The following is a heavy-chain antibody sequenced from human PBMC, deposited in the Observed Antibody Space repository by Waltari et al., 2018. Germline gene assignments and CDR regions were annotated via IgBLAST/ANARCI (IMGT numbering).Heavy chain of an antibody. D-gene: IGHD3-3*01. CDR3: ASQYFWSGYLGY. Sequence: QVQLQQWGAGLLKPSETLSLTCAVYGGSFSGYYWIWIRQPPGKGLEWIGEINHSGSTNYNPSLKSRVTISVDTSKNQFSLKLSSVTAADTAVYYCASQYFWSGYLGYWGQGTLVTVSS. CDR2: INHSGST. V-gene: IGHV4-34*01. J-gene: IGHJ4*02. CDR1: GGSFSGYY.